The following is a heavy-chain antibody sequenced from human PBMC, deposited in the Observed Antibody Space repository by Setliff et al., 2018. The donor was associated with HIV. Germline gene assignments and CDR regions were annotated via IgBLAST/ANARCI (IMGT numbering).Heavy chain of an antibody. V-gene: IGHV4-38-2*01. CDR3: ARVRDYGGNFFDY. CDR2: IFHTGST. CDR1: GYSVSSGYF. D-gene: IGHD4-17*01. Sequence: SETLSLTCAVSGYSVSSGYFWGWIRQPPGKGLEWIGGIFHTGSTYYNPSLKSRVTISVDTSKNQFSLRLTSVTAADTAVYYCARVRDYGGNFFDYWGQGTLVTVSS. J-gene: IGHJ4*02.